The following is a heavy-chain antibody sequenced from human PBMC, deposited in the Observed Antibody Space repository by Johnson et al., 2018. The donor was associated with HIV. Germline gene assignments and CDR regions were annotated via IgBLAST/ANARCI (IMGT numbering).Heavy chain of an antibody. J-gene: IGHJ3*02. CDR2: INQDGGER. CDR3: ARERSGTIAFDI. V-gene: IGHV3-7*05. D-gene: IGHD1-7*01. CDR1: GFTFSSYW. Sequence: VLLVESGGGLVQPGGSLRLSCAASGFTFSSYWMSWVRQAPGKGLEWVPNINQDGGERYYVDSVKGRFTISRDNAKNSLYLQMNSLRAEDTAVYPGARERSGTIAFDIWGQGTMVTVSS.